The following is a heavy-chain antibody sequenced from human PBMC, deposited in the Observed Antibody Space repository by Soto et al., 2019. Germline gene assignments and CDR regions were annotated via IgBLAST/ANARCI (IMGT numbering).Heavy chain of an antibody. D-gene: IGHD3-10*01. V-gene: IGHV4-30-4*01. CDR2: IYYSGST. J-gene: IGHJ4*02. CDR3: ARESYYGSGATVVGY. CDR1: GGSISSGDYY. Sequence: PSETLSLTCTVSGGSISSGDYYWSWIRQPPGKGLEWIGYIYYSGSTYYNPSLKSRVTISVDTSKNQFSLKLTSVTAADTAVYYCARESYYGSGATVVGYWGLGTLVTVSS.